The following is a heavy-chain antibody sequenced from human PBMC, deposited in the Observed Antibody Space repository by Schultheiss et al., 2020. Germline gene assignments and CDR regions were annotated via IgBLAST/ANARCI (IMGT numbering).Heavy chain of an antibody. V-gene: IGHV4-38-2*01. CDR1: GYSISSGYY. J-gene: IGHJ6*02. D-gene: IGHD6-13*01. CDR3: ARAYSSNWYYYGMDV. CDR2: IYHSGST. Sequence: SETLSLTCAVSGYSISSGYYWGWIRQPPGKGLEWIGSIYHSGSTYYNPSLKSRVTISVDTSKNQFSLKLSSVTAADTAVYYCARAYSSNWYYYGMDVWGQGTPVTVSS.